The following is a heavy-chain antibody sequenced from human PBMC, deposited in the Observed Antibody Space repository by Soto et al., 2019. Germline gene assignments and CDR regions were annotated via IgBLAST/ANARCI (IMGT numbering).Heavy chain of an antibody. J-gene: IGHJ6*02. V-gene: IGHV4-31*03. D-gene: IGHD5-18*01. CDR2: IYYSGST. Sequence: SETLSLTCTVSGGSISSGGYYWSWIRQHPGKGLEWIGYIYYSGSTYYNPSLKSRVTISVDTSKNQFSLKLSSVTAADTAVYYCARSLVDNAMVRPHRAKYYGMEVWGQGNTLTV. CDR1: GGSISSGGYY. CDR3: ARSLVDNAMVRPHRAKYYGMEV.